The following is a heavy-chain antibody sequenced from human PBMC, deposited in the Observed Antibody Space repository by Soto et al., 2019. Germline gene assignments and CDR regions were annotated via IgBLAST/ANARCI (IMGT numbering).Heavy chain of an antibody. Sequence: VQLMQSGAEVKQPGSSVKVSCKASGGTFSSHSINWVRQAPGQGLEWMGGIITLFGTANYAQNFQGRVTITADQSTSTAYMELNSLRSDDTAVYYCASEVGYGDLSAALLDWGQGTLVTVSS. CDR2: IITLFGTA. J-gene: IGHJ4*02. D-gene: IGHD4-17*01. CDR3: ASEVGYGDLSAALLD. CDR1: GGTFSSHS. V-gene: IGHV1-69*01.